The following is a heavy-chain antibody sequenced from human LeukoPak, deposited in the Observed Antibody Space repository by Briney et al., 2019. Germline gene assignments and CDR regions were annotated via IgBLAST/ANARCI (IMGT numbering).Heavy chain of an antibody. Sequence: GRSLRLSCAASGFTFSSYGMHWVRQAPGKGLEWVAVIWYDGSNKYYADSVKGRFTISRDNSKNTLYLQMNSLRAEDTAVYYCAKDGLPPSHWGQGTLVTVSS. J-gene: IGHJ4*02. CDR3: AKDGLPPSH. CDR1: GFTFSSYG. CDR2: IWYDGSNK. V-gene: IGHV3-33*06.